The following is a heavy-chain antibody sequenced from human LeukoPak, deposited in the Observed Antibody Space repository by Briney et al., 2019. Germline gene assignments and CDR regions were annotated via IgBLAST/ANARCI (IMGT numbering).Heavy chain of an antibody. CDR2: ISAYNGNT. V-gene: IGHV1-18*01. CDR3: ARGGDYGDYVPPYFDY. CDR1: GYTFTSYG. D-gene: IGHD4-17*01. Sequence: GASVKVSCKASGYTFTSYGISWVRQAPGQGLEWMGWISAYNGNTNYAQKLQVRVTMTTDASTSTAYMELRSLRSDDTAVYYCARGGDYGDYVPPYFDYWGQGTLVTVSS. J-gene: IGHJ4*02.